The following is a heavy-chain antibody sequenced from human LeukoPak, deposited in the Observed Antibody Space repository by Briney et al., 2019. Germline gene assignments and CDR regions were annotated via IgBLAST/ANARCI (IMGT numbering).Heavy chain of an antibody. CDR1: GFTFSSHN. J-gene: IGHJ5*02. Sequence: GGSLRLSCAASGFTFSSHNMVWVRQPPGKGLEWISYISDSSITMYYADSVKGRFTISRDNAKNSLYLQTNSLRAEDTAVYYCARDGGFCSGGFCYRLFDPWGQGTLVTVSS. D-gene: IGHD2-15*01. CDR3: ARDGGFCSGGFCYRLFDP. CDR2: ISDSSITM. V-gene: IGHV3-48*04.